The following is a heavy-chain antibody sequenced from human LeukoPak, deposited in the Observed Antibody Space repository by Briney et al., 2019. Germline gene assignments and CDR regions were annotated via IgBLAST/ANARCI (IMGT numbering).Heavy chain of an antibody. CDR3: AKVSEWDYYDSSGYPDSQFDY. Sequence: GASLRLSRAASGFTFSSYAMSWVRQAPGKGLEWVSAISGSGGSTYYADSVKGRFTISRDNSKNTLYLQMNSLRAEDTAVYYCAKVSEWDYYDSSGYPDSQFDYWGQGTLVTVSS. V-gene: IGHV3-23*01. J-gene: IGHJ4*02. D-gene: IGHD3-22*01. CDR2: ISGSGGST. CDR1: GFTFSSYA.